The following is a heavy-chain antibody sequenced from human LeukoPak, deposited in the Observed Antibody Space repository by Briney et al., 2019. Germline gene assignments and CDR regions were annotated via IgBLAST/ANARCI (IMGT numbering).Heavy chain of an antibody. Sequence: ASVKVSCKASGYTFTSYGISWVRQAPGQGLEWMGWISAYNGNTNYAQKLQGRVTMTTDTSTSTAYMELRSLRSDDTAVYYCARVGYSSSWYTTYYYYYGMDVWGQGTTVTVSS. V-gene: IGHV1-18*01. CDR3: ARVGYSSSWYTTYYYYYGMDV. J-gene: IGHJ6*02. D-gene: IGHD6-13*01. CDR1: GYTFTSYG. CDR2: ISAYNGNT.